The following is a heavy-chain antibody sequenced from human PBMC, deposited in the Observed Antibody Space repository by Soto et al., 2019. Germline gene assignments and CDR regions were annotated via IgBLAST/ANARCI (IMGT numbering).Heavy chain of an antibody. CDR1: GFTFSSYW. D-gene: IGHD2-15*01. V-gene: IGHV3-7*01. CDR3: ARDPYCSGGTCYPVDY. Sequence: SGGSLRLSCAASGFTFSSYWMAWVRQTPGKGLEWVANIKHDGNEKYYVESVKGRFTVSRDNARNSLYLQMNSLRAEDTAVYYCARDPYCSGGTCYPVDYWGLGTLVTVSS. J-gene: IGHJ4*02. CDR2: IKHDGNEK.